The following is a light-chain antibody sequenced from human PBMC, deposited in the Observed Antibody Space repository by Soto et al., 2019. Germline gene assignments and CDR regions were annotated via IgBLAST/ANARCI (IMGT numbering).Light chain of an antibody. CDR3: SSYTSSSTYV. V-gene: IGLV2-14*01. CDR2: NAS. Sequence: QSVLTQPASVSGSPGQSITISCTGTSSDVGGYNSVSWYQQHPGKAPKLMIYNASNRPSGVSNRFSGSKSGNTASLTISGLQAEDEADYYCSSYTSSSTYVFGTGTKVTVL. J-gene: IGLJ1*01. CDR1: SSDVGGYNS.